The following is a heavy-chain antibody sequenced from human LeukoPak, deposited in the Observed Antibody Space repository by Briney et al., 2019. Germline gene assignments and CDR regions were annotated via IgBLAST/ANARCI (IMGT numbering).Heavy chain of an antibody. J-gene: IGHJ4*02. Sequence: GGSLRLSCAASGFTFSSYGMSWVRQAPGKGLEWVSAITGSGGTTYYADSVKGRFTISRDNSKNTVHLQMNSLRAEDTAMYYCARRAGDYSHPYDYWGQGTLVTVSS. CDR3: ARRAGDYSHPYDY. D-gene: IGHD3-22*01. CDR2: ITGSGGTT. CDR1: GFTFSSYG. V-gene: IGHV3-23*01.